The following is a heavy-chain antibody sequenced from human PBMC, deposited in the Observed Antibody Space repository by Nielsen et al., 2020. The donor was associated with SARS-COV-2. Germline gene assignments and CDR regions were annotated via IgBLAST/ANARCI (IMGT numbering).Heavy chain of an antibody. CDR2: INPSGGST. J-gene: IGHJ4*02. D-gene: IGHD3-9*01. Sequence: ASVKVSCKASGYTFTSYYMRWVRQAPGQGLEWMGIINPSGGSTSYAQKFQGRVTMTRDTSTSTAYMELRSLRSDDTAVYYCARGGGYYDIWTGYYTIDYWGQGTLVTVSS. CDR3: ARGGGYYDIWTGYYTIDY. CDR1: GYTFTSYY. V-gene: IGHV1-46*01.